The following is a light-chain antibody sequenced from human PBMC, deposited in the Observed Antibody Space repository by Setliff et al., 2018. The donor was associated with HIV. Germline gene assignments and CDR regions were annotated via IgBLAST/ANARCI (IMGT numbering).Light chain of an antibody. V-gene: IGLV2-11*01. CDR1: SSDVGGYNY. Sequence: LTQPRSVSGSPGQSVTISCTGTSSDVGGYNYVSWYQQYPGKAPKVIIYDVNKRPSGVPDRFSGSKSANTASLTISGLQAEDEADYYCCSYAGGPYVFGTGTKVTVL. CDR2: DVN. CDR3: CSYAGGPYV. J-gene: IGLJ1*01.